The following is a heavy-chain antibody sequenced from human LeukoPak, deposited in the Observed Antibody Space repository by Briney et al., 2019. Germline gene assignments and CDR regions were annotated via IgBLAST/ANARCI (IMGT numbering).Heavy chain of an antibody. J-gene: IGHJ4*02. Sequence: GGSLRLSCAASGFTFSSYAMSWVRQAPGKGLEWVSSISSSSSYIYYADSVKGRFTISRDNAKNSLYLQMNSLRAEDTAVYYCARGGGYSYGYYFDYWGQGTLVTVSS. V-gene: IGHV3-21*01. CDR1: GFTFSSYA. CDR2: ISSSSSYI. CDR3: ARGGGYSYGYYFDY. D-gene: IGHD5-18*01.